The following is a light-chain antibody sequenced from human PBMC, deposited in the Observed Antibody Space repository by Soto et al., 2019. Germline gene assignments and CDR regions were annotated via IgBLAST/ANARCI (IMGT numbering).Light chain of an antibody. CDR1: SSDIGSYDL. J-gene: IGLJ2*01. Sequence: QSALTQPASVSGSPGQSITISCTGTSSDIGSYDLVSWYQQHPGNAPRLIIYEVNKRPSGVSNRFSGSKSGNTASLTVSGLQAEDGAEYYCCSYATTTLFGGGTKVT. CDR2: EVN. CDR3: CSYATTTL. V-gene: IGLV2-23*02.